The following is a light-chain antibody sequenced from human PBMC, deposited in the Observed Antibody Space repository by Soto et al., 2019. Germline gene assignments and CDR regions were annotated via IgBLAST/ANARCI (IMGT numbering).Light chain of an antibody. V-gene: IGKV3-20*01. CDR2: GAS. Sequence: IVLTQSPGKLSWSPGEIATLSYRASQSVRSRYLAWYQQKPGQAPRLLISGASSRATGIPDRFSGSGSGTDFTLTVSRLEPEDFALYYCQQYGNSPITFGQGTRLEIK. J-gene: IGKJ5*01. CDR3: QQYGNSPIT. CDR1: QSVRSRY.